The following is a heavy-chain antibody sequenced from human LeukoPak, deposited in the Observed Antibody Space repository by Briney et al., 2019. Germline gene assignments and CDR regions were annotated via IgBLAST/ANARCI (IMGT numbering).Heavy chain of an antibody. Sequence: PGGSLRLSCAASGFTFSSYSMNWVRQAPGKGLEWVSSISSSSSCIYYADSVKGRFTISRDNAKNSLYLQMNSLRAEDTAVYYCARAGEYRLYYYYMDVWGKGTTVTVSS. J-gene: IGHJ6*03. CDR1: GFTFSSYS. D-gene: IGHD2-2*02. CDR2: ISSSSSCI. V-gene: IGHV3-21*01. CDR3: ARAGEYRLYYYYMDV.